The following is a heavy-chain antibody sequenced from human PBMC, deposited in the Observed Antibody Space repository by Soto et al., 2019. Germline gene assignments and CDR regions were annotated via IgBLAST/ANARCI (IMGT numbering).Heavy chain of an antibody. CDR2: IYPGDSDT. J-gene: IGHJ6*02. V-gene: IGHV5-51*01. CDR1: GYKPSTWHNFTSYW. D-gene: IGHD3-10*01. Sequence: GESLKISCKGSGYKPSTWHNFTSYWIGWVRQMPGKGLEWMGIIYPGDSDTRYSPSFQGQVTISADKSISTAYLQWSSLKASDTAMYYCAGGGVRGVITRTRDYYGMDVWGQGTTVTVSS. CDR3: AGGGVRGVITRTRDYYGMDV.